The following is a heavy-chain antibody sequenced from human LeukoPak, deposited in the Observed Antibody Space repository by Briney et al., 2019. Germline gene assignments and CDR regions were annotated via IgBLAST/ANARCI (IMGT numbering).Heavy chain of an antibody. CDR1: GGSISSGSYY. V-gene: IGHV4-61*02. D-gene: IGHD6-13*01. J-gene: IGHJ3*02. CDR2: IYTSGST. Sequence: SETLSLTCTVSGGSISSGSYYWSWIRQPAGKGLEWIGRIYTSGSTNYNPSLKSRVTISVDTSKNQFSLKLSSVTAADTAVYYCARLYSSSWYPEPDAFDIWGQGTMVTVSS. CDR3: ARLYSSSWYPEPDAFDI.